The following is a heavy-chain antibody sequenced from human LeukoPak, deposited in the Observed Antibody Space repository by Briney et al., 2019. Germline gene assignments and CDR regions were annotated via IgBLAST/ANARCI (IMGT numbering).Heavy chain of an antibody. D-gene: IGHD3-22*01. J-gene: IGHJ6*02. Sequence: GGSLRLSCAASGFTFSSYIVAWVRQAPGKGLEWVSSISGSGSTTYFADSVKGRFTISRDNSKNTLYLQMSSLRAEDTAIYYCAKDSTVSGSYYGMDIWGQGTTVTVSS. CDR3: AKDSTVSGSYYGMDI. CDR1: GFTFSSYI. CDR2: ISGSGSTT. V-gene: IGHV3-23*01.